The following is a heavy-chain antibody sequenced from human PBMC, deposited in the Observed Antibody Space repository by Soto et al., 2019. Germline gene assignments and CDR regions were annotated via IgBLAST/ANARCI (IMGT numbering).Heavy chain of an antibody. D-gene: IGHD3-10*01. CDR1: GFTFSSYA. CDR2: ISGSGGST. J-gene: IGHJ6*02. V-gene: IGHV3-23*01. CDR3: AKDLEGSGSYYNHKGDYYYYGMDV. Sequence: GGSLRLSCAASGFTFSSYAMSWVRQAPGKGLEWVSAISGSGGSTYYADSVKGRFTISRDNSKNTLYLQMNSLRAEDTAVYYCAKDLEGSGSYYNHKGDYYYYGMDVWGQGTTVTVSS.